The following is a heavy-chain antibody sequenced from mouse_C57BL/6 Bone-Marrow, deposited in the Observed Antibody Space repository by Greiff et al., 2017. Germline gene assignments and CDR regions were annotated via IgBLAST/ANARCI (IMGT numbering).Heavy chain of an antibody. CDR3: TYGPDY. CDR1: GFNIKDDY. Sequence: VHVKQSGAELVRPGASVKLSCPASGFNIKDDYMHWVKQRPEQGLEWIGWIDPENGDAEYASKFQGKATITADTSSNTAYLQLSSLTSEDTAVYYCTYGPDYWGQGTTLTVSS. J-gene: IGHJ2*01. V-gene: IGHV14-4*01. D-gene: IGHD1-1*01. CDR2: IDPENGDA.